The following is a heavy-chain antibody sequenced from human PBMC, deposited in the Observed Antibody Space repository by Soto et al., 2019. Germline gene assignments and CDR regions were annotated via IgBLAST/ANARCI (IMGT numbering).Heavy chain of an antibody. V-gene: IGHV4-39*01. CDR1: GGSISSSSY. CDR2: IYSTGHT. CDR3: RRSSRYSTDV. D-gene: IGHD6-13*01. J-gene: IGHJ6*02. Sequence: QLQLQESGPGLVKPSETLSLTCTVSGGSISSSSYWGWIRQPPGKGLEWIGSIYSTGHTYYNPSLKSRVSISADTSKNQFSLKLTSVTAADTAVYYCRRSSRYSTDVWGQGTTVTVSS.